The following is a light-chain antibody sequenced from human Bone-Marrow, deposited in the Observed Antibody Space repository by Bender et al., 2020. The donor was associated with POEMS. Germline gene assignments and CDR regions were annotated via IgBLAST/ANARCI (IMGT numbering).Light chain of an antibody. J-gene: IGLJ3*02. Sequence: QSALTQPASVSGSPGQSITISCTGTSSDVGGYEFVSWYQQHPGKAPKLMIYEVSKRPSGVSNGFSGSKSGNTASLTISGLQPEDEADYYCCSYAGSSTWVFGGGTKLTVL. CDR3: CSYAGSSTWV. V-gene: IGLV2-23*02. CDR1: SSDVGGYEF. CDR2: EVS.